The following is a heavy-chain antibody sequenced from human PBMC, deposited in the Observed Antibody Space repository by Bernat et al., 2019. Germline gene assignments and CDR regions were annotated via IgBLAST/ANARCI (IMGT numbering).Heavy chain of an antibody. CDR1: GGSISSSSYY. V-gene: IGHV4-39*01. CDR3: ARHVVRRYDILTGYYVPPSYGMDV. D-gene: IGHD3-9*01. CDR2: IYYSGST. J-gene: IGHJ6*02. Sequence: QLQLQESGPGLVKPSETLSLTCTVSGGSISSSSYYWGWIRQPPGKGLEWIGSIYYSGSTYYNPSLKSRVTISVDTSKNQFSLKLSSVTAADTAVYYCARHVVRRYDILTGYYVPPSYGMDVWGQGTTVTVSS.